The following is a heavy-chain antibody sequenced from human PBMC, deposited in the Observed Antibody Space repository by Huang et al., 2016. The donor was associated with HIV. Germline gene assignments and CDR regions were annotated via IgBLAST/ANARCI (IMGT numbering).Heavy chain of an antibody. CDR3: AKADSGAAAGSLVDY. CDR2: ITGRGSSS. J-gene: IGHJ4*02. CDR1: GFTFSSYA. Sequence: EVQLLESGGGLVQPGGSLRLSCAASGFTFSSYAMSLVRQAPGKVREGVSSITGRGSSSYYADSVKGRFTIARDNSKNTLYLQMNSLRAEDTAIYYCAKADSGAAAGSLVDYWGQGTLVTVSS. V-gene: IGHV3-23*01. D-gene: IGHD6-13*01.